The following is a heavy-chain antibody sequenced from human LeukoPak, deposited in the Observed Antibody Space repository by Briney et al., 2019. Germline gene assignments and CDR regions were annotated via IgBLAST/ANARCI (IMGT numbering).Heavy chain of an antibody. CDR2: IYYSGST. CDR1: GGSISSYY. J-gene: IGHJ4*02. V-gene: IGHV4-59*08. Sequence: SETLSLACTVSGGSISSYYWSWIRQPPGKGLEWIGYIYYSGSTNYNPSLKSRVTISVDTSKNQFSLKLSSVTAADTAVYYCARQRRWLDYWGQGTLVTVSS. CDR3: ARQRRWLDY.